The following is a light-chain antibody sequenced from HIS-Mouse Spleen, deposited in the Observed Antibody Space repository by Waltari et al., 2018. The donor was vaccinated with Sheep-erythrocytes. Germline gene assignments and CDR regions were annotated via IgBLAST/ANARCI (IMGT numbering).Light chain of an antibody. CDR2: GAS. V-gene: IGKV3-15*01. Sequence: EIVMMQSPVTLTVSPGERATLPCRASQSVSSNLAWYQQKPGQAPRLLIYGASTRATGIPARFSGSGSGTEFTLTISSMQSEDFAVYYCQQYNNWPPPYTFGQGTKLEIK. CDR1: QSVSSN. CDR3: QQYNNWPPPYT. J-gene: IGKJ2*01.